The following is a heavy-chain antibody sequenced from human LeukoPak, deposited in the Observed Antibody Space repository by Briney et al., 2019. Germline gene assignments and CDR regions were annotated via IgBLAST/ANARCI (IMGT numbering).Heavy chain of an antibody. CDR3: ASRATVTTDRFWFDP. CDR2: IYSGGST. D-gene: IGHD4-11*01. V-gene: IGHV3-53*01. J-gene: IGHJ5*02. Sequence: GGSLRLSCAASGFTVSSNYMSWVRQAPGKGLEWVSVIYSGGSTYYADSVKGRFTISRDNSKNTLYLQMNSLRAGDTAVYYCASRATVTTDRFWFDPWGQGTLVTVFS. CDR1: GFTVSSNY.